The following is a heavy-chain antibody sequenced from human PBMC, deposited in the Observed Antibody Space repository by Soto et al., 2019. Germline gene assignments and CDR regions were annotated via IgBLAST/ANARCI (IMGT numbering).Heavy chain of an antibody. CDR3: AANLGDLYKWFDP. Sequence: ASETLSLTCIVSGDSISSANDYWGWVRQPPGKGLEWIGTIHYGGTTYYNPSLRSRVTISVDTSKNQFSLNLSSVTAADTAVYYCAANLGDLYKWFDPWGQGTLVTVSS. V-gene: IGHV4-39*01. CDR1: GDSISSANDY. CDR2: IHYGGTT. D-gene: IGHD2-21*02. J-gene: IGHJ5*02.